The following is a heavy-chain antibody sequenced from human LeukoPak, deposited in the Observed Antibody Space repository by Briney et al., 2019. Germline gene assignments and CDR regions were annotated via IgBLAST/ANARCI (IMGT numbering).Heavy chain of an antibody. Sequence: PSYNLALTCTVSGGAIGSSSYYWGWIRQPPGKGLEWIGSIYYSGSTYYNPSLKSRVTISVDTSKNQFSLKLSSVTAADTAVYYCARDYVNKDAFDIWGQGTMVTVSS. D-gene: IGHD1/OR15-1a*01. CDR1: GGAIGSSSYY. J-gene: IGHJ3*02. CDR3: ARDYVNKDAFDI. V-gene: IGHV4-39*07. CDR2: IYYSGST.